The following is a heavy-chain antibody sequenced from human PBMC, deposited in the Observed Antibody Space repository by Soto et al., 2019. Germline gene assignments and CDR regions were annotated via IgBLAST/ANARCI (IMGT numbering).Heavy chain of an antibody. V-gene: IGHV3-73*02. Sequence: EVHLVESGGGLVKPGGSLKLSCAASGFSFSGSAMHWVRQASGKGLEWVGRIRSQPFRYATEYSASLNGRFTISRDDSKNTTYLQMNSLKTEDTAVYYCTPLSEGYSNYWGQGALVTVSS. J-gene: IGHJ4*02. CDR3: TPLSEGYSNY. CDR1: GFSFSGSA. CDR2: IRSQPFRYAT. D-gene: IGHD2-15*01.